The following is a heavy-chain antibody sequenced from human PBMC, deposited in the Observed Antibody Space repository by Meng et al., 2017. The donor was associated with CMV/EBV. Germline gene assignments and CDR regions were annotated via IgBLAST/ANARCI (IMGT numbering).Heavy chain of an antibody. Sequence: GESLKISCAASGFTVSSNYMSWVRQAPGKGLEWVSVIYSGGSTYYADSVKGRFTISRDNSKNTLYLQMNSLRAEDTAVYYCARNEGSSLGYWGQGTLVTVSS. V-gene: IGHV3-53*01. D-gene: IGHD1-26*01. CDR1: GFTVSSNY. J-gene: IGHJ4*02. CDR3: ARNEGSSLGY. CDR2: IYSGGST.